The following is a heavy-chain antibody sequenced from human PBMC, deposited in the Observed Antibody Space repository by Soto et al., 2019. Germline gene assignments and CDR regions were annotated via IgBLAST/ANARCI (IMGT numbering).Heavy chain of an antibody. CDR1: GGTFSSYA. J-gene: IGHJ6*02. CDR3: GREVSSGSYGMDV. V-gene: IGHV1-69*13. Sequence: SVKVSCKASGGTFSSYAISWVRQAPGQGLEWMGGIIPIFGTANYAQKFQGRVTITADESTSTAYMELSSLRSEGTAVYYCGREVSSGSYGMDVWGQGTTVTVSS. CDR2: IIPIFGTA. D-gene: IGHD3-22*01.